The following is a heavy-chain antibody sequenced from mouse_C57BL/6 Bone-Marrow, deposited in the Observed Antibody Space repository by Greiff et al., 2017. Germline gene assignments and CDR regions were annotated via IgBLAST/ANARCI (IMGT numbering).Heavy chain of an antibody. D-gene: IGHD2-3*01. CDR3: TRYDGYYEGWFAY. CDR1: GFNIKDDY. V-gene: IGHV14-4*01. J-gene: IGHJ3*01. CDR2: IDPENGDT. Sequence: DVKLQESGAELVRPGASVKLSCTASGFNIKDDYMHWVKQRPEQGLEWIGWIDPENGDTEYASKFQGKATITADTSSNTAYLQLSSLTSEDTAVYYCTRYDGYYEGWFAYWGQGTLVTVSA.